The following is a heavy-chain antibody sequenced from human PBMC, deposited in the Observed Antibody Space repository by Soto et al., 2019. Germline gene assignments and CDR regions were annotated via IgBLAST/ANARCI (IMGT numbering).Heavy chain of an antibody. Sequence: GASVKVSCKASGGTFSSYAISWVRQAPGQGLEWMGGIIPIFGTANYAQKFQGRVTITADESTSTAYMELGSLRSEDTAVYYCARDGTRTLHYFDYWGQGNLVTFSS. CDR2: IIPIFGTA. CDR1: GGTFSSYA. CDR3: ARDGTRTLHYFDY. V-gene: IGHV1-69*13. D-gene: IGHD1-26*01. J-gene: IGHJ4*02.